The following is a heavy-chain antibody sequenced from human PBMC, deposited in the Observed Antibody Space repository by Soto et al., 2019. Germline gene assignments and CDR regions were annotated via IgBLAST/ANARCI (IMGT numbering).Heavy chain of an antibody. CDR3: AKDRRGYSYGYFVY. CDR1: GFTFSSYS. Sequence: GGSLRLSCAASGFTFSSYSMNWVRQAPGKGLEWVSSISSSSSYIYYADSVKGRFTISRDNSKNTLYLQMNSLRAEDTAVYYCAKDRRGYSYGYFVYWGQGTLVTVSS. J-gene: IGHJ4*02. V-gene: IGHV3-21*01. D-gene: IGHD5-18*01. CDR2: ISSSSSYI.